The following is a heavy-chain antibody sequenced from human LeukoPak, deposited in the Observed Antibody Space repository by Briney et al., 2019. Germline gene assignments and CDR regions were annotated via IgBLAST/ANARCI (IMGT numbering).Heavy chain of an antibody. Sequence: PSETLSLTCTVSGASISSYYWSWIHQPPGKGLEWIGYIFYSGSTLYNPTLQSRVTISVDTSKNQFSLKLTSVTAADTVVYYCASGPYPAAGTDHQFDYWGQGTLVTVSS. CDR2: IFYSGST. J-gene: IGHJ4*02. D-gene: IGHD6-13*01. V-gene: IGHV4-59*01. CDR1: GASISSYY. CDR3: ASGPYPAAGTDHQFDY.